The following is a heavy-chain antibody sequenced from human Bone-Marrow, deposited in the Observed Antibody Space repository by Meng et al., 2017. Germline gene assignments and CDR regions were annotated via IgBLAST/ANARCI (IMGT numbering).Heavy chain of an antibody. J-gene: IGHJ4*02. CDR3: ARNYAFDY. V-gene: IGHV6-1*01. CDR2: TYYRSTWYY. D-gene: IGHD1-7*01. Sequence: QVQLQQSGPGPVQHSQTPSLTCAISGDSLSSNSAAWNWIRQSTSRGLEWLGRTYYRSTWYYDYAVSVQSRITINPDTSKNQFSLQLNSVTPEDTAVYFCARNYAFDYWGQGTLVTVSS. CDR1: GDSLSSNSAA.